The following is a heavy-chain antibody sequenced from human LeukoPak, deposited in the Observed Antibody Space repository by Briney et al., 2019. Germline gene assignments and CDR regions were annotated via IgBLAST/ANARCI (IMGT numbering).Heavy chain of an antibody. J-gene: IGHJ4*02. CDR3: AGRYSSGWHDFFFDY. CDR1: GGSISSYY. D-gene: IGHD6-19*01. Sequence: PSETLSLTCTVSGGSISSYYWSWIRQPPGKGLEWIGYIYYSGSTNYNPSLKSRVTISVDTSKNQFSLKLSSVTAADTAVYYCAGRYSSGWHDFFFDYWGQGTLVTVSS. V-gene: IGHV4-59*08. CDR2: IYYSGST.